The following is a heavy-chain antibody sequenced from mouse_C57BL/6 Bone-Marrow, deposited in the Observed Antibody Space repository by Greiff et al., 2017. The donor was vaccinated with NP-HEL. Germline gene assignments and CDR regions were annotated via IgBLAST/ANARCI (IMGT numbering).Heavy chain of an antibody. CDR2: IDPETGGT. Sequence: VQLQQSGAELVRPGASVTLSCKASGYTFTDYEMHWVKQTPVHGLEWIGAIDPETGGTAYNQKFKGKAILTADKSSSTAYMELRSLTSEDSAVYYCTSFIATVVAPYALEFGGRGNAVTV. CDR3: TSFIATVVAPYALEF. D-gene: IGHD1-1*01. CDR1: GYTFTDYE. J-gene: IGHJ4*01. V-gene: IGHV1-15*01.